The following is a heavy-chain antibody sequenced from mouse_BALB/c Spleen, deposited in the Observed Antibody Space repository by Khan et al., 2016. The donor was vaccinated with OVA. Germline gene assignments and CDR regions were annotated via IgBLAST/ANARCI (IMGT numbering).Heavy chain of an antibody. CDR2: INPSSGYT. CDR1: GYTFTSNT. J-gene: IGHJ4*01. D-gene: IGHD1-2*01. CDR3: ARRTTAYAIDY. Sequence: QVQLKQSGAEPARPGASVKMSCKASGYTFTSNTMHWVKQRPGQGLEWIGYINPSSGYTNYNQKFNDKATLTADKSSSTAYMQLSSLTSEDSAVYYCARRTTAYAIDYWGQGTSVTVSS. V-gene: IGHV1-4*01.